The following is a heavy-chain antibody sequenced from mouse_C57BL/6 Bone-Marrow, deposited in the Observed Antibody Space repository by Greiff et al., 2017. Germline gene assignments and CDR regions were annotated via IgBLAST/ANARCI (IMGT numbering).Heavy chain of an antibody. CDR1: GYTFTSYD. D-gene: IGHD2-12*01. J-gene: IGHJ2*01. V-gene: IGHV1-81*01. CDR2: IDPRSGNT. CDR3: EEDDRVHD. Sequence: QVQLQQSVAELARPGASVQLSCKASGYTFTSYDISWVKQRTGQGLEWIGEIDPRSGNTYYNEKFKGKDTLTADKSSSTASLELRSLTSEASAVSCYEEDDRVHDGGPGTMLTVSS.